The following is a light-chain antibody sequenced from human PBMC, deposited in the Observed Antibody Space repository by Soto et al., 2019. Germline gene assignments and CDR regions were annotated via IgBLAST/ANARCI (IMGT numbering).Light chain of an antibody. CDR3: SSYTSSSTLYV. CDR1: SSDVGGHNY. V-gene: IGLV2-14*01. CDR2: EVS. J-gene: IGLJ1*01. Sequence: QSALTQPASVSGSPGQSITISCTGTSSDVGGHNYVSWYQQHPGKAPKLMIYEVSNRPSGVSNRFSGSKSGNTASLTISGLQAEDAADYYCSSYTSSSTLYVFGTGTKVTVL.